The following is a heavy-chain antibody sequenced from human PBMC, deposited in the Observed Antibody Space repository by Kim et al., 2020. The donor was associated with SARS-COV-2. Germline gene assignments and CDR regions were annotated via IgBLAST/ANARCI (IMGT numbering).Heavy chain of an antibody. CDR3: AKLLTPDENYYYYGMDV. CDR1: GFTFSSYG. J-gene: IGHJ6*02. CDR2: ISYDGSNK. V-gene: IGHV3-30*18. Sequence: GGSLRLSCAASGFTFSSYGMHWVRQAPGKGLEWVAVISYDGSNKYYADSVKGRFTISRDNSKNTLYPQMNSLRAEDTAVYYCAKLLTPDENYYYYGMDVWGQGTTVTVSS.